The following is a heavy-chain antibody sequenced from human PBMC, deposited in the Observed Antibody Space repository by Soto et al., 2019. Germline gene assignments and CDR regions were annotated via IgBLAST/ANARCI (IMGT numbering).Heavy chain of an antibody. D-gene: IGHD5-18*01. CDR1: GFTLSNTW. J-gene: IGHJ4*02. CDR3: STYTYGYSPL. V-gene: IGHV3-15*01. CDR2: IKSKTEGGTT. Sequence: EVQLVESGGGLVKPGESLRLSCAASGFTLSNTWMTWVRQAPGKGLEWVGRIKSKTEGGTTDYAAPVKGRFTISRDDSKNTLYLQMNSLNTEDTAVYYCSTYTYGYSPLWGQGALVTVSS.